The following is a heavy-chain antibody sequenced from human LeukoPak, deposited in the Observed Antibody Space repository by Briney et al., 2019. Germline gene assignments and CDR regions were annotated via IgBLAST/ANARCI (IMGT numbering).Heavy chain of an antibody. CDR1: GFTFSSYW. CDR2: INSDGSST. J-gene: IGHJ3*02. V-gene: IGHV3-74*01. Sequence: GGSRRLSCAASGFTFSSYWMHWVRQAPGEGLVWVSRINSDGSSTSYADSVKGRFTISRDNAKNTLYLQMNSLRAEDTAVYYCARDLGGSYSSDAFDIWGQGTMVTVSS. CDR3: ARDLGGSYSSDAFDI. D-gene: IGHD1-26*01.